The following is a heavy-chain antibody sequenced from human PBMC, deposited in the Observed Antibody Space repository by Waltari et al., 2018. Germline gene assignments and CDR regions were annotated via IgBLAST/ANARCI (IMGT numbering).Heavy chain of an antibody. CDR2: IYSSGST. Sequence: QVQLQESGPGLVKPSETLSLTCTVSGGSISSYYWSWIRQPPGKGLEWIGYIYSSGSTNYNPSIKGRVTISVDTSKNQFSLKVRSMTAADTAVYYWARDRGYQDYWGQGTLVTVSS. J-gene: IGHJ4*02. CDR3: ARDRGYQDY. CDR1: GGSISSYY. D-gene: IGHD3-10*01. V-gene: IGHV4-59*01.